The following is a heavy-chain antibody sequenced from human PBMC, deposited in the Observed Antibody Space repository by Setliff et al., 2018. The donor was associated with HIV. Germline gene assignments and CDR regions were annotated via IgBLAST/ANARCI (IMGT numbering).Heavy chain of an antibody. J-gene: IGHJ3*02. V-gene: IGHV3-66*01. D-gene: IGHD3-10*01. CDR2: IYSTGST. Sequence: GGSLRLSCAASGFTVSSNYMSWVRQAPGKGLEWVSVIYSTGSTDYADSVKGRFTISRDNSKNTLNLQMNSLRAEDTALYYCARDLSPPNPGTYYAFDIWGQGTMVTVSS. CDR1: GFTVSSNY. CDR3: ARDLSPPNPGTYYAFDI.